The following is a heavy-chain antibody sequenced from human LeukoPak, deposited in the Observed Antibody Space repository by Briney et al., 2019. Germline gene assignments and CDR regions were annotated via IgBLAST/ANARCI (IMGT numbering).Heavy chain of an antibody. CDR2: IYYSGST. Sequence: SQTLSLTCTVSGGPISSGGYYWSWIRQHPGKGLEWIGYIYYSGSTYYNPSLKSRVTISVDTSKNQFSLKLSSVTAADTAVYYCARDNKESAFDIWGQGTMVTVSS. J-gene: IGHJ3*02. CDR1: GGPISSGGYY. CDR3: ARDNKESAFDI. V-gene: IGHV4-31*03.